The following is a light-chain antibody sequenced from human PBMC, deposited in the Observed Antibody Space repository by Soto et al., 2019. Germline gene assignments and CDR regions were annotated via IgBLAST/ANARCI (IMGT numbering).Light chain of an antibody. CDR1: QSVSSSY. CDR2: GAS. V-gene: IGKV3-20*01. CDR3: HQYGSSPWT. J-gene: IGKJ1*01. Sequence: EIVLTQSPGTLSLSPGERATLSCRASQSVSSSYLAWYQQKPGQAPRLLIYGASSRATGVPDRFSGSGSGTDFTLTISGLEPEDFALFYYHQYGSSPWTFGQGTKVEI.